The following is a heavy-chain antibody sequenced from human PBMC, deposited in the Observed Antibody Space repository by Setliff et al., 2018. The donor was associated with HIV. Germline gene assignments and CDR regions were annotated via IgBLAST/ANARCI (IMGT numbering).Heavy chain of an antibody. J-gene: IGHJ4*02. CDR2: FDPELGET. Sequence: ASVKVSCKVSGYTLTKLSMHWVRQAPEKGLEWMGGFDPELGETFFAQNFRGRLTMTQDTSTATAYMELTSLRSDDTAMYYCATDNREGVGTPYYFDYWGQGTQVTVSS. CDR3: ATDNREGVGTPYYFDY. D-gene: IGHD1-26*01. CDR1: GYTLTKLS. V-gene: IGHV1-24*01.